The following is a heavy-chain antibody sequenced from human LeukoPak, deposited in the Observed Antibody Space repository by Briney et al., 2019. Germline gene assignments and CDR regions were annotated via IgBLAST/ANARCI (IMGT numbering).Heavy chain of an antibody. D-gene: IGHD2-2*01. V-gene: IGHV3-23*01. CDR1: GLTFSSYA. CDR2: ICGSGGST. Sequence: GESLRLSCAASGLTFSSYAMSWVRQPPGKGLEWVSPICGSGGSTYYAGAVKGRFTISRDNSKNTLYLQMNSLRAEDTVVYYCAPPRKDIVVVPAAMGVAGWFDPWGQGTLVTVSS. J-gene: IGHJ5*02. CDR3: APPRKDIVVVPAAMGVAGWFDP.